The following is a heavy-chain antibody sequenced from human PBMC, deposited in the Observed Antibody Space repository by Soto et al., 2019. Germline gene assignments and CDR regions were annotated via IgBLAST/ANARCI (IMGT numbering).Heavy chain of an antibody. CDR2: INAGNGNT. Sequence: ASVKVSCKASGYTFTSYAMHWVRQAPGQRLEWMGWINAGNGNTKYSQKFQGRVTITRDTSASTAYMELSSLRSEDTAVYYCARDRSGAARLNWFDPWGQGTLVTVSS. J-gene: IGHJ5*02. D-gene: IGHD6-6*01. V-gene: IGHV1-3*01. CDR1: GYTFTSYA. CDR3: ARDRSGAARLNWFDP.